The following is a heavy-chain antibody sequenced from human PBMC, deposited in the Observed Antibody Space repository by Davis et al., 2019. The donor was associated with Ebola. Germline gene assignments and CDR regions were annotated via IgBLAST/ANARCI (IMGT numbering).Heavy chain of an antibody. Sequence: KVSCKGSGYSFTSYWIGWVRQIPGKGLEWMGIIYPGDSDTRYSPSFQGQVTISADKSISTAYLQWSSLKASDTAMYYCARRKNDYYDSSGTFFDIWGQGTMVTVSS. CDR2: IYPGDSDT. CDR3: ARRKNDYYDSSGTFFDI. CDR1: GYSFTSYW. J-gene: IGHJ3*02. V-gene: IGHV5-51*01. D-gene: IGHD3-22*01.